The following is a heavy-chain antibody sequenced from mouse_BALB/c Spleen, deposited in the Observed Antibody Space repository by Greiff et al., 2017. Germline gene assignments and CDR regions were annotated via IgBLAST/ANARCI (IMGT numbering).Heavy chain of an antibody. V-gene: IGHV1S81*02. J-gene: IGHJ1*01. Sequence: QVQLQQPGAELVKPGASVKLSCKASGYTFTSYYMYWVKQRPGQGLEWIGGINPSNGGTNFTEKFKSKATLTVDKSSSTAYMQLSSLTSEDSAVYYCTRNYGSSDGYWYFDVWGAGTTVTVSS. D-gene: IGHD1-1*01. CDR1: GYTFTSYY. CDR2: INPSNGGT. CDR3: TRNYGSSDGYWYFDV.